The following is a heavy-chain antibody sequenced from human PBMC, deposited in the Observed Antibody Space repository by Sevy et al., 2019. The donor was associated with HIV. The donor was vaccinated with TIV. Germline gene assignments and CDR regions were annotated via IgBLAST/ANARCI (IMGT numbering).Heavy chain of an antibody. J-gene: IGHJ4*02. CDR1: GFTFSTYN. CDR2: ISSTSNTI. Sequence: GGYLRLSCAASGFTFSTYNMNWVRQAPGKGLEWVSYISSTSNTIYYADSVKGRFTISRDNAKNSLFLQMNSLRDEDTAVYYCARNLKNDYWGQGNLVTVSS. CDR3: ARNLKNDY. V-gene: IGHV3-48*02.